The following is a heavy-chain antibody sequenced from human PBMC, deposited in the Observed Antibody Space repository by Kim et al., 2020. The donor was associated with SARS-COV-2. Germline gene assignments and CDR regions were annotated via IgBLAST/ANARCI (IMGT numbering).Heavy chain of an antibody. J-gene: IGHJ6*03. CDR1: GYTFTSYG. V-gene: IGHV1-18*01. D-gene: IGHD6-13*01. Sequence: ASVKVSCKASGYTFTSYGISWVRQAPGQGLEWMGWISAYNGNTNYAQKLQGRVTMTTDTSTSTAYMELRSLRSDDTAVYYCARPRGIAAAGTVENYYYYYYMDVWGKGTTVTVSS. CDR2: ISAYNGNT. CDR3: ARPRGIAAAGTVENYYYYYYMDV.